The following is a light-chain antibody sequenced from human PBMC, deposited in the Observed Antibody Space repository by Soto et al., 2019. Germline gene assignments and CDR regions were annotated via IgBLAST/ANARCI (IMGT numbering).Light chain of an antibody. CDR1: QSISNY. CDR2: AAS. V-gene: IGKV1-39*01. Sequence: DIQMTQSPSSLSASVGDRVTITCRASQSISNYLNWYQQKPGKAPKLLIYAASSLQSGVPSRFSGSGSGTDFTLTINSLQPEDFATYYCQQSYSTPFTFGPGTKVDIK. J-gene: IGKJ3*01. CDR3: QQSYSTPFT.